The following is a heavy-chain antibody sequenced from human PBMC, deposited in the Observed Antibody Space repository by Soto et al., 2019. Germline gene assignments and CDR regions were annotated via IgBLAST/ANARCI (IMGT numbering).Heavy chain of an antibody. Sequence: SVKVSCKASGGTFSSYAISWVRQAPGQGLEWMGGIIPIFGTANYAQKFQGRVTITADESTSTAYMELSSLRSEDTAVYYCARDRWNREYCSGGSCYGLPEVVWFDPWGQGTLVTVSS. CDR3: ARDRWNREYCSGGSCYGLPEVVWFDP. J-gene: IGHJ5*02. CDR2: IIPIFGTA. CDR1: GGTFSSYA. V-gene: IGHV1-69*13. D-gene: IGHD2-15*01.